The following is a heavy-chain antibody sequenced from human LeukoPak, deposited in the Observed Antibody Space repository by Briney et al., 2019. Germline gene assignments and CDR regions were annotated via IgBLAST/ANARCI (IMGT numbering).Heavy chain of an antibody. CDR1: GFTFSSYW. J-gene: IGHJ5*01. D-gene: IGHD6-13*01. Sequence: TGGSLSLSCAASGFTFSSYWIHWVRQAPGKGLVWVSRINSDGSSTSYADSVKGRFTISRDNAKNTLYLQMNSLRAEDTAVYYCARDGSSWGNWFDSWGQGTLVTVSS. V-gene: IGHV3-74*01. CDR2: INSDGSST. CDR3: ARDGSSWGNWFDS.